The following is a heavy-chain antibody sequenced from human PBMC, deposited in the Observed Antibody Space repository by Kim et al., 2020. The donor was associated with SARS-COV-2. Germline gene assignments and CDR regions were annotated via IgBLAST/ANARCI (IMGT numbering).Heavy chain of an antibody. D-gene: IGHD3-22*01. V-gene: IGHV3-74*01. CDR1: GFTFSSYW. CDR3: ARSYYDSSGYYFTSPAYYYYGMDV. CDR2: INSDGSST. Sequence: GGSLRLSCAASGFTFSSYWMHWVRQAPGKGLVWVSRINSDGSSTSYADSVKGRFTISRDNAKNTLYLQMNSLRAEDTAVYYCARSYYDSSGYYFTSPAYYYYGMDVWGQGTTVTVSS. J-gene: IGHJ6*02.